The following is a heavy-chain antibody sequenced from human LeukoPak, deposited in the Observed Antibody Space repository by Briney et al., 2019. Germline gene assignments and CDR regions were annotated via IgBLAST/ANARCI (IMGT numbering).Heavy chain of an antibody. CDR1: GLSIRSYE. CDR3: ARGHDSSGWYFQH. Sequence: PGGSLRLSCAASGLSIRSYEMNWVRQAPGKGLEWVSYISSSGSIIHYADSVKGRFTISRDNAKNSLYLQMNSLRAEDTAVYYCARGHDSSGWYFQHWGQGTLVTVSS. J-gene: IGHJ1*01. CDR2: ISSSGSII. D-gene: IGHD3-22*01. V-gene: IGHV3-48*03.